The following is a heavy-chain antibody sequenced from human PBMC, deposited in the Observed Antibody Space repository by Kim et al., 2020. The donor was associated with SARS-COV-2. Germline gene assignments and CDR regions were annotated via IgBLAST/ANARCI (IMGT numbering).Heavy chain of an antibody. CDR3: ARHSSLSWYEGGMDV. J-gene: IGHJ6*02. D-gene: IGHD6-13*01. CDR1: GGSISSSSYY. CDR2: IYYSGST. Sequence: SETLSLTCTVSGGSISSSSYYWGWIRQPPGKGLEWIGSIYYSGSTYYNPSLKSRVTISVDTSKNQFSLKLSSVTAADTAVYYCARHSSLSWYEGGMDVWGQGTTVTVSS. V-gene: IGHV4-39*01.